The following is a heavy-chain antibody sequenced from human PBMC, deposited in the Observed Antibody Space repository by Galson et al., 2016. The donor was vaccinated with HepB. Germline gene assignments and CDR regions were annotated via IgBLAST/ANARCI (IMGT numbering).Heavy chain of an antibody. Sequence: TLSLTCSVSAGSISSGGYYWSWIRQHPGKGLEGIGYINPRGTTYHNPSLSSRAAISVDTSKNQFPLEVSSVTAADTAVYYCARVSGNAFDIWGHGTMVTVSS. J-gene: IGHJ3*02. CDR1: AGSISSGGYY. CDR2: INPRGTT. V-gene: IGHV4-31*03. CDR3: ARVSGNAFDI.